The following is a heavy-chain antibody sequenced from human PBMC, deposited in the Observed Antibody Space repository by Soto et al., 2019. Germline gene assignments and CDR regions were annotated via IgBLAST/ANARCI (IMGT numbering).Heavy chain of an antibody. J-gene: IGHJ5*02. CDR2: ITGSGMKT. CDR3: AKDLGEDSPNWFDP. V-gene: IGHV3-23*01. Sequence: GGSLRLSCVASGFTFSAYSMNWVRQAPGKGLEWVSTITGSGMKTYYAESVKGRFTISRDNSKNTLYLQMNSLRAEDTAVYYCAKDLGEDSPNWFDPWGQGTLVTVS. D-gene: IGHD1-26*01. CDR1: GFTFSAYS.